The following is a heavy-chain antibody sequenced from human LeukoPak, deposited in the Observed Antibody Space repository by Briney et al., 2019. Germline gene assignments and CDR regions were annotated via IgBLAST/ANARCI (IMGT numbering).Heavy chain of an antibody. J-gene: IGHJ4*02. CDR2: ISTNGGST. CDR3: VKGSADSRPYYFDY. V-gene: IGHV3-23*01. D-gene: IGHD6-13*01. Sequence: PGGPLRLSCAASGFTFSSYAMSWVRQAPGEGLEWVSPISTNGGSTYFADSVKGRFTITRDNSKNTLSLEMNSLRPEDTAVYYCVKGSADSRPYYFDYWGQGTLLTVSS. CDR1: GFTFSSYA.